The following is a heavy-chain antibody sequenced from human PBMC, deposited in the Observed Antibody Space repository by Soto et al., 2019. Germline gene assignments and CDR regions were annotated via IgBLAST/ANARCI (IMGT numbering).Heavy chain of an antibody. CDR3: ARGPYGSGSPIAPYYFDH. J-gene: IGHJ4*02. Sequence: GGSLRLSCAASGFAFSSYDMHWVRQATGKGLEWVSAIGTAGDTYYPGSVKGRFTISRENAKNSLYLQMNSLRAGDTAVYYCARGPYGSGSPIAPYYFDHWGQGTLVTVSS. V-gene: IGHV3-13*01. D-gene: IGHD3-10*01. CDR1: GFAFSSYD. CDR2: IGTAGDT.